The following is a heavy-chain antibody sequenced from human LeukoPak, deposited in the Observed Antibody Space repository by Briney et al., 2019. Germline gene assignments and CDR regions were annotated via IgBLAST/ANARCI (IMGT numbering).Heavy chain of an antibody. CDR3: AKPNLPYCSGGSCYGFDY. Sequence: GSLRLSCAASGFTFNTYAMTWVRQAPGKGLEWVSVISFNGGSTYYADSVKGRFTISRDNSKNTLYLQMNSLRADDTAVYYCAKPNLPYCSGGSCYGFDYWGQGTLVTVSS. CDR1: GFTFNTYA. CDR2: ISFNGGST. D-gene: IGHD2-15*01. V-gene: IGHV3-23*01. J-gene: IGHJ4*02.